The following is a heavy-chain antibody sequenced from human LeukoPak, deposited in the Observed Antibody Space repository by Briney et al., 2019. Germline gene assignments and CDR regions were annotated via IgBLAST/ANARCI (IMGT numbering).Heavy chain of an antibody. V-gene: IGHV4-59*12. CDR3: ARGRHGDHVSLFEY. CDR1: GGSISSYY. CDR2: IYYSGST. J-gene: IGHJ4*02. Sequence: ASETLSLTCTVSGGSISSYYRSWIRQPPGKGLEWIGYIYYSGSTNYNPSLKSRVTISVDTSKNQFSLQLNSVTPEDTAVYFCARGRHGDHVSLFEYWGQGTLVTVSS. D-gene: IGHD3-10*02.